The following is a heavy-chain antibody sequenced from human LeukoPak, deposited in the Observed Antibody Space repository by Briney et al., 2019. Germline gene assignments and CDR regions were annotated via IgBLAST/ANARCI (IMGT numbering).Heavy chain of an antibody. D-gene: IGHD4-11*01. CDR2: IRYDGSNK. V-gene: IGHV3-30*02. J-gene: IGHJ5*02. Sequence: GGSLRLYCAAYGFTCSSYGMHWVRQAQGNGLEWVAFIRYDGSNKYYADSVKGRFTISRDNSKNTLYLQMNSLRAEDTAVYYCAKVPFYSNYALNWFDPWGQGTLVTVSS. CDR1: GFTCSSYG. CDR3: AKVPFYSNYALNWFDP.